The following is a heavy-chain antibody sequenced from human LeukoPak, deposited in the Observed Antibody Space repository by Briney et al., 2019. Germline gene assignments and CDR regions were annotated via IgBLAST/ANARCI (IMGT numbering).Heavy chain of an antibody. CDR3: ARHASLGVYYYGSGSYGPGTWFDP. CDR2: IDPSASYT. D-gene: IGHD3-10*01. Sequence: PGESLKISCKGSGYSFTSYWISWVRQMPGKGLEWMVRIDPSASYTNYSPSFQGHVTISADKSISTAYLQWSSLKASDTAMYYCARHASLGVYYYGSGSYGPGTWFDPWGQGTLVTVSS. J-gene: IGHJ5*02. CDR1: GYSFTSYW. V-gene: IGHV5-10-1*01.